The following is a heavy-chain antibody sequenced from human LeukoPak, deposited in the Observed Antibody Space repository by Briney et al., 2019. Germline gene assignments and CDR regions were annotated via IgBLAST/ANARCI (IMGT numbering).Heavy chain of an antibody. D-gene: IGHD5-18*01. CDR1: GGTFSSYA. CDR2: IIPIFGTA. Sequence: SVKVSCKASGGTFSSYAISWVRQAPGQGLEWMGGIIPIFGTANYAQKFQGRVTLTADESTSTAYMELSSLRSEDTAVYYCARGGIQLWSPFDYWGQGTLVTVSS. CDR3: ARGGIQLWSPFDY. J-gene: IGHJ4*02. V-gene: IGHV1-69*13.